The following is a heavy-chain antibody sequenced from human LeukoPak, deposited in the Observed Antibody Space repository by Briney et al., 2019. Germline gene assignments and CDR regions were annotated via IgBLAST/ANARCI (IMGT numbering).Heavy chain of an antibody. Sequence: PSETLSLTCTVSGGSIRSSYYYWGWIRQPPGKGLEWIGSIYDSGSTYYNPSLKSRVTISVDRSKNQFSLKLSSVTAADTAVYYCARVGHDFWSGYYIDYWGQGTLVTVSS. D-gene: IGHD3-3*01. CDR2: IYDSGST. CDR3: ARVGHDFWSGYYIDY. CDR1: GGSIRSSYYY. V-gene: IGHV4-39*07. J-gene: IGHJ4*02.